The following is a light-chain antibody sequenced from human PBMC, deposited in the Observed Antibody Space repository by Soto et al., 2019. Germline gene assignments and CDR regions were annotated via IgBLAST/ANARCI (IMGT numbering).Light chain of an antibody. CDR1: SGSVSTSYY. V-gene: IGLV8-61*01. Sequence: QTVVTQEPSFSVSPGVTVTLTCGLSSGSVSTSYYPSWYQQTPGQAPRTLIYSTNTRSSGVPDRFSGSILGNKVALTITGAQADDESDYYCVLYMGSGISVFGTGTKVTVL. CDR2: STN. J-gene: IGLJ1*01. CDR3: VLYMGSGISV.